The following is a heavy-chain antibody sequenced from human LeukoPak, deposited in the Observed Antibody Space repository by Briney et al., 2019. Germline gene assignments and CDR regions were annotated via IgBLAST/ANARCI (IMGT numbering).Heavy chain of an antibody. CDR1: GFTFSSYA. J-gene: IGHJ5*02. Sequence: GGSLRLSCSASGFTFSSYAMSWVRQGPGKGLEWVSAISSSAHSTYYADSVKGRFTISRDNSKGSLHLQMNSLRVEDTAVYYCAKDPDWSWGQGTLVTVSS. D-gene: IGHD3-9*01. CDR3: AKDPDWS. V-gene: IGHV3-23*01. CDR2: ISSSAHST.